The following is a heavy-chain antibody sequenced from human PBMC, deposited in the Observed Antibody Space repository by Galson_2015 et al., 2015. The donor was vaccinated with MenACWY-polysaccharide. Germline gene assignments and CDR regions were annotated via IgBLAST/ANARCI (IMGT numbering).Heavy chain of an antibody. Sequence: SVKVSCKVSGDTLSDISMHWLRQAPGKGLEWVGGFNYDGGDIVYSQKFQGRVTLTEDISTDTAYMEITRLRPEDTAVYFCATERADAHSYYRPEKYFDFWGQGTLVTVSS. CDR2: FNYDGGDI. V-gene: IGHV1-24*01. CDR3: ATERADAHSYYRPEKYFDF. J-gene: IGHJ4*02. CDR1: GDTLSDIS. D-gene: IGHD3-10*01.